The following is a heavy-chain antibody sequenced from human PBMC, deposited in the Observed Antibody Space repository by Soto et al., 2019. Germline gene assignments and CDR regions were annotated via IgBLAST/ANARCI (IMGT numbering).Heavy chain of an antibody. J-gene: IGHJ5*02. V-gene: IGHV4-39*01. CDR3: VRELWGQSDP. Sequence: QLQLQESGPGLVKPSETLSLTCTVSGGSISSSSYYWAWTRQPPGQGLEWIGSINNSGKTYYKPSLKSRVTISVDPPKNQFSLRLTPVTAADTAVYYCVRELWGQSDPWGQGTLVTVSS. CDR1: GGSISSSSYY. D-gene: IGHD2-21*01. CDR2: INNSGKT.